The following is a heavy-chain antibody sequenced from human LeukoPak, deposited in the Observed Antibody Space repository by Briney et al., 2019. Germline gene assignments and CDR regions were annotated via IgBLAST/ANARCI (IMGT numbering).Heavy chain of an antibody. CDR2: INHSGST. D-gene: IGHD1-26*01. J-gene: IGHJ4*02. Sequence: SETLSLTCAVYGGSFSGYYWSWIRQPPGKGLEWIGEINHSGSTNYNPSLKSRVTISVDTSKNQFPLKLSSVTAADTAVYYCARRRSIVGATNKRGPFDYWGQGTLVTVSS. CDR1: GGSFSGYY. V-gene: IGHV4-34*01. CDR3: ARRRSIVGATNKRGPFDY.